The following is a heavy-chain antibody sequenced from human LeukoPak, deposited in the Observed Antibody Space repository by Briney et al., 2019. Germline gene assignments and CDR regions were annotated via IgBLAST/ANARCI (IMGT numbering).Heavy chain of an antibody. Sequence: GGSLRLSCAASGFTFSSYAMSWVRQAPGEGLEWVSAISGSGGSTYYADSVKGRFTISRDNSKNTLYLQMNSLRAEDTAVYYCAKQVVPAAMPSWFDPWGQGTLVTVSS. V-gene: IGHV3-23*01. CDR3: AKQVVPAAMPSWFDP. D-gene: IGHD2-2*01. CDR2: ISGSGGST. J-gene: IGHJ5*02. CDR1: GFTFSSYA.